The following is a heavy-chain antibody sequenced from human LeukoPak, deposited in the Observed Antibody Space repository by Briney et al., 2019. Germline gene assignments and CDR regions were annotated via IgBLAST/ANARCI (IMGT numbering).Heavy chain of an antibody. CDR1: GFTFSSYS. CDR2: ISSSSSYI. CDR3: ARDLYDSSGYIDAVFDP. D-gene: IGHD3-22*01. J-gene: IGHJ5*02. V-gene: IGHV3-21*01. Sequence: AGGSLRLSCAASGFTFSSYSMYWVRQAPGKGLEWVSSISSSSSYIYYTDSVRGRFTISRDNAKNSLYLQMNSLRAEDTAVYYCARDLYDSSGYIDAVFDPWGQGTLVTVSS.